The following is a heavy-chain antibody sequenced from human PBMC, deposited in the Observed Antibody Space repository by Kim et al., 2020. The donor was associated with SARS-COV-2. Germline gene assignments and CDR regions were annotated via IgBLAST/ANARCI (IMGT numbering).Heavy chain of an antibody. Sequence: SETLSLTCTVSGGSISSSSYYWGWIRQPPGKGLEWIGSIYYSGSTYYNPSLKSRVTISVDTSKNQFSLKLSSVTAADTAVYYCARLLGSGWYWYFDLWGRGTLVTVSS. J-gene: IGHJ2*01. V-gene: IGHV4-39*01. CDR2: IYYSGST. CDR1: GGSISSSSYY. D-gene: IGHD6-19*01. CDR3: ARLLGSGWYWYFDL.